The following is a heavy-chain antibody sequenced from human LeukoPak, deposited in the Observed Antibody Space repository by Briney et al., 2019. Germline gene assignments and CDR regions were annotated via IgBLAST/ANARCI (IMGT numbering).Heavy chain of an antibody. CDR1: GFTFDDYA. Sequence: GRSLRLSCAASGFTFDDYAMHWVRQAPGKGLEWVSGISWNSGSIGYADSVKGRFTISRDNAKNSLYLQMNSLRAEDTAVYYCARVLGRVGARLASAFDIWGQGTMVTVSS. CDR2: ISWNSGSI. J-gene: IGHJ3*02. CDR3: ARVLGRVGARLASAFDI. V-gene: IGHV3-9*01. D-gene: IGHD1-26*01.